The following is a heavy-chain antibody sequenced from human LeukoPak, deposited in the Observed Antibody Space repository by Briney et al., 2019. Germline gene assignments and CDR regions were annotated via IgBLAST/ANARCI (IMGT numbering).Heavy chain of an antibody. CDR1: GFTFSSYG. Sequence: GGSLRLSCAASGFTFSSYGMHWVRQAPGKGLEWEAVISYDGSNKYYADSVKGRFTISRDNSKNTLYLQMNSLRAEDTAVYYCAKDYYYGSGSYYSPRGYFDYWGQGTLVTVSS. CDR2: ISYDGSNK. D-gene: IGHD3-10*01. V-gene: IGHV3-30*18. J-gene: IGHJ4*03. CDR3: AKDYYYGSGSYYSPRGYFDY.